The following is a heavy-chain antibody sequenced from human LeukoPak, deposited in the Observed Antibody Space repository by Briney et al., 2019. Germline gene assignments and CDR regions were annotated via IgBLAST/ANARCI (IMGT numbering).Heavy chain of an antibody. V-gene: IGHV3-21*01. CDR2: ISSSSYV. D-gene: IGHD3-10*01. CDR1: GFTFSSYS. Sequence: GGSLRLSCAASGFTFSSYSMNWVRQAPGKGLEWVSSISSSSYVYYADSVKGRFTISRDNAKNSLYLQMNSLRAEDTAVYYCARTHYYGSGSYSHYFDYWGQGTLVTVSS. CDR3: ARTHYYGSGSYSHYFDY. J-gene: IGHJ4*02.